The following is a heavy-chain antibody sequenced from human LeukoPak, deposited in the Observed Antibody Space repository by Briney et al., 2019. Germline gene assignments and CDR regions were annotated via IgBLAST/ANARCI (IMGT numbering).Heavy chain of an antibody. J-gene: IGHJ6*02. CDR3: AKDLDDYDTYGMDV. D-gene: IGHD3-9*01. CDR1: GFTFSSYG. Sequence: GGSLRLSCAASGFTFSSYGMHWVRQAPGKGLEWVAVISYDGSNKYYADSVKGRFTISRDNSKNTLHLQMNSLRAEDTAVYYCAKDLDDYDTYGMDVWGQGTTVTVSS. CDR2: ISYDGSNK. V-gene: IGHV3-30*18.